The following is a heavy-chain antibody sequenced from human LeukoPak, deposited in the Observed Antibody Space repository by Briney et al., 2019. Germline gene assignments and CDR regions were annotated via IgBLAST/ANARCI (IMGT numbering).Heavy chain of an antibody. J-gene: IGHJ4*02. CDR1: GFTVSSNY. Sequence: GGSLRLSCVASGFTVSSNYMSWVRQAPGKGLEWVSVIYSGGSTYYADSVKGRFTISRDNSKNTLYLQMNSLRAEDTAVYYCAGYYGSGSYYNPPDYWGQGTLVTVSS. CDR3: AGYYGSGSYYNPPDY. V-gene: IGHV3-53*01. CDR2: IYSGGST. D-gene: IGHD3-10*01.